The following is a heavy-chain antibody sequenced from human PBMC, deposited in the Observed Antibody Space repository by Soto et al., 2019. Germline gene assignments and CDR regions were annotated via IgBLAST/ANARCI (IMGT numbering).Heavy chain of an antibody. J-gene: IGHJ5*02. CDR3: ARGNVVVAATGLDWFDP. V-gene: IGHV4-4*07. D-gene: IGHD2-15*01. Sequence: SETLSLTCTVSGGSILRYYWSWRRQPAGKGLEWIGRIYTSGSTNYNPSLKSRVTMSVDTSKNQFSLKLSSVTAADTAVYYCARGNVVVAATGLDWFDPWGQGTLVTVSS. CDR2: IYTSGST. CDR1: GGSILRYY.